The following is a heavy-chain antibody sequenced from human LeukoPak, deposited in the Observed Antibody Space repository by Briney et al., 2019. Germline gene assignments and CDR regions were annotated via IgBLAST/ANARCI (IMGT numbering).Heavy chain of an antibody. Sequence: GGPLRLSCAASGFTFRNNEMNWVRQAPGKGLEWVSYISTGGTTISYADSVKGRFTISRDDVRNSLHLEMNSLRAEDTAVYFCARATLGLDYWGQGILVTVSS. D-gene: IGHD3-10*01. CDR2: ISTGGTTI. J-gene: IGHJ4*02. CDR1: GFTFRNNE. V-gene: IGHV3-48*03. CDR3: ARATLGLDY.